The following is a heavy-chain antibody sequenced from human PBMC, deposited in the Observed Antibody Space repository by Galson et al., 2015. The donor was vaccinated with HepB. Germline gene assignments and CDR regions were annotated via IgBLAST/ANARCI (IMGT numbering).Heavy chain of an antibody. CDR3: AKDIEEMATTYYFDY. V-gene: IGHV3-9*01. CDR2: ISWNSGSI. D-gene: IGHD5-24*01. Sequence: SLRLSCAASGFTFDDYAMHWVRQAPGKGLEWVSGISWNSGSIGYADSVKGRFTISRDNAKNSLYPQMNSLRAEDTALYYCAKDIEEMATTYYFDYWGQGTLVTVSS. J-gene: IGHJ4*02. CDR1: GFTFDDYA.